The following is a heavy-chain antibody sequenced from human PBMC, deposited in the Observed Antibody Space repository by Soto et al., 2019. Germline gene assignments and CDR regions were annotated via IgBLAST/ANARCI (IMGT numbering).Heavy chain of an antibody. J-gene: IGHJ3*02. Sequence: GGSLRLSCAASGFTFSSYAMHWVRQAPGKGLEWVAVISYDGSNKYYADSVKGRFTISRDNSKNTLYLQMNSLRAEDTAVYYCAREISPRPQLGIGDGDDAFDIWGQGTMVTVSS. V-gene: IGHV3-30*04. CDR2: ISYDGSNK. CDR3: AREISPRPQLGIGDGDDAFDI. CDR1: GFTFSSYA. D-gene: IGHD7-27*01.